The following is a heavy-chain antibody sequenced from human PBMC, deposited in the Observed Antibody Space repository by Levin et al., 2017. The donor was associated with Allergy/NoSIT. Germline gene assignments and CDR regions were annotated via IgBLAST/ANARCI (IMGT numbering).Heavy chain of an antibody. Sequence: GGSLRLSCAASGFTFSDYYMSWIRQAPGKGLEWVSYISGSGTIIYNADSVKGRFTISRDNAKNSMARQMNSLRAEDTAVYFCARLDRCGGDCYILDYWGQGTRVTVSS. D-gene: IGHD2-21*02. CDR1: GFTFSDYY. J-gene: IGHJ4*02. V-gene: IGHV3-11*01. CDR2: ISGSGTII. CDR3: ARLDRCGGDCYILDY.